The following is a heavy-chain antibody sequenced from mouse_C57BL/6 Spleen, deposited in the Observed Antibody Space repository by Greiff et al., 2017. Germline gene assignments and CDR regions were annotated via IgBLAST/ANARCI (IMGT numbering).Heavy chain of an antibody. CDR1: GYTFTSYG. CDR2: IYPRSGNT. CDR3: ARRDGSSPYAMDY. Sequence: QVHVKQSGAELARPGASVKLSCKASGYTFTSYGISWVKQRPGQGLEWIGEIYPRSGNTYYNEKFKGKATLTADKSSSTAYMELRSLTSEDSAVYFCARRDGSSPYAMDYWGQGTSVTVSS. D-gene: IGHD1-1*01. J-gene: IGHJ4*01. V-gene: IGHV1-81*01.